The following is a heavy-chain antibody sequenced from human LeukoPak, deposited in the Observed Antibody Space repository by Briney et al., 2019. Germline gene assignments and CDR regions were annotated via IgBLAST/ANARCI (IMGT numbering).Heavy chain of an antibody. CDR1: GYTFTGYY. D-gene: IGHD6-19*01. CDR2: INPNSGGT. V-gene: IGHV1-2*02. CDR3: ARGVAVVEGVWFDP. Sequence: ASVKVSCKASGYTFTGYYMHWVRQAPGQGLEWMGWINPNSGGTNYAQKFQGRVTMTRDTSISTAYMELSRLRSDDTAVYYCARGVAVVEGVWFDPWGQGTLVTVSS. J-gene: IGHJ5*02.